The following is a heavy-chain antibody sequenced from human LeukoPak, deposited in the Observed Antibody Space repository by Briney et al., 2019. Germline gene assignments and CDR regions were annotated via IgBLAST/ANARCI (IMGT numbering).Heavy chain of an antibody. D-gene: IGHD6-6*01. CDR3: TRDRRIATLGD. CDR1: EYTFTNYA. CDR2: ILVGNGNT. Sequence: ASVKVSCKAFEYTFTNYAIHWVRQAPGQRLEWMGWILVGNGNTKYSQKFQDRVNITRDTSASTAYMELSSLRSEDTAVYYCTRDRRIATLGDWGQGTLVTVSS. J-gene: IGHJ4*02. V-gene: IGHV1-3*01.